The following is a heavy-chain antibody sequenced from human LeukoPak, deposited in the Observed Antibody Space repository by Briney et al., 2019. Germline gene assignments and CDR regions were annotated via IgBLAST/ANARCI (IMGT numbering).Heavy chain of an antibody. CDR3: ARGQSLNDY. J-gene: IGHJ4*02. CDR2: INPNSGGA. CDR1: GYNSTEYC. Sequence: SLQPYCKPEGYNSTEYCKNVVRQARGKGKEWMGWINPNSGGANYAENFQGRVTMTRDTSISTAYMELSSLRYDDTALYYCARGQSLNDYWGQGTLVTVSS. V-gene: IGHV1-2*02.